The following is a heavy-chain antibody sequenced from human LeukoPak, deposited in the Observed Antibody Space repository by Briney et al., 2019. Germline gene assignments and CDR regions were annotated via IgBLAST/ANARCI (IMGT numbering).Heavy chain of an antibody. V-gene: IGHV1-69*04. J-gene: IGHJ4*02. D-gene: IGHD3-10*01. Sequence: ASVKVSCKASGGTFSSYAISWVRQAPGQGLEWMGRIIPILGIANYAQKFQGRVTITADKSTSTAYMELRSLRSDDTAVYYCARVGGRPYYFDYWGQGTLVTVSS. CDR1: GGTFSSYA. CDR3: ARVGGRPYYFDY. CDR2: IIPILGIA.